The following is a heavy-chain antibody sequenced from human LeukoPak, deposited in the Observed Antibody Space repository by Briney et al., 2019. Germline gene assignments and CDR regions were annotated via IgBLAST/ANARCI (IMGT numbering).Heavy chain of an antibody. V-gene: IGHV4-59*12. CDR3: ARGVPAAYTHYYYYMDV. D-gene: IGHD2-2*01. CDR2: IYYSGST. CDR1: GGSISSYY. J-gene: IGHJ6*03. Sequence: SETLSLTCTVSGGSISSYYWSWIRQPPGKGLEWIGYIYYSGSTNYNPSLKSRVTISVDTSKNQFSLKLSSVTAADTAVYYCARGVPAAYTHYYYYMDVWGKGTTVTVSS.